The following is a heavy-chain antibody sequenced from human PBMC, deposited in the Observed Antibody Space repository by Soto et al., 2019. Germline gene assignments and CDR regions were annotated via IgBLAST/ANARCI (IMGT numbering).Heavy chain of an antibody. V-gene: IGHV1-24*01. D-gene: IGHD1-26*01. Sequence: ASVKVSCKVSGYTLTELSMHWVRQAPGKGLEWMGGFDPEDGETIYAQKFQGRVTMTEDTSTDTAYMELSSLRSEDTAVYYCATRIEAPHHIVGATTGDSDYWGQGTLVTVSS. CDR2: FDPEDGET. J-gene: IGHJ4*02. CDR3: ATRIEAPHHIVGATTGDSDY. CDR1: GYTLTELS.